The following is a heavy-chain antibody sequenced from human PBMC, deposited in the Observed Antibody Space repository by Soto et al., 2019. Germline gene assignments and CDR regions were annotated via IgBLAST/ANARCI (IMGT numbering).Heavy chain of an antibody. V-gene: IGHV1-69*13. Sequence: SVKVSCKASGGTFSSYAISWVRQAPGQGLEWMGGIIPIFGTANYAQKFQGRVTITADESTSTAYMELSGLRSEDTAVYYCARDLGYCSSTSCYLGEAYYYYGMDVWGQGTTVTVSS. CDR1: GGTFSSYA. CDR2: IIPIFGTA. J-gene: IGHJ6*02. CDR3: ARDLGYCSSTSCYLGEAYYYYGMDV. D-gene: IGHD2-2*01.